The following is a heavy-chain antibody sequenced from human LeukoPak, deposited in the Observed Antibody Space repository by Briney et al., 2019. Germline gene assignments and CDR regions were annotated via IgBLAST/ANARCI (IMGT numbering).Heavy chain of an antibody. J-gene: IGHJ5*02. CDR2: ISGSGGST. V-gene: IGHV3-23*01. Sequence: GSLRLSCAASGFTFSSYAMSWVRQAPGKGLEWVSAISGSGGSTYYADSVKGRFTISRDNSKNTLYLQMNTLIAEDTAVYYCAKDKIAARPVGWFDPWGQGTLVTVSS. CDR1: GFTFSSYA. CDR3: AKDKIAARPVGWFDP. D-gene: IGHD6-6*01.